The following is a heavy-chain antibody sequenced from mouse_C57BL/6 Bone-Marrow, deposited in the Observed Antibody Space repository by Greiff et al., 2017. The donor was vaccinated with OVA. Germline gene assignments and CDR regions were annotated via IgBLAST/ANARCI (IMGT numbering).Heavy chain of an antibody. CDR1: GFSLTSYG. Sequence: VKLQESGPGLVQPSQSLSITCTVSGFSLTSYGVHWVRQSPGKGLEWLGVIWSGGSTDYNAAFISRLSISKDNSKSQVFFKMNSLQADDTAIYYCARNGVLRSLFAYWGQGTLVTVSA. CDR2: IWSGGST. D-gene: IGHD1-1*01. J-gene: IGHJ3*01. CDR3: ARNGVLRSLFAY. V-gene: IGHV2-2*01.